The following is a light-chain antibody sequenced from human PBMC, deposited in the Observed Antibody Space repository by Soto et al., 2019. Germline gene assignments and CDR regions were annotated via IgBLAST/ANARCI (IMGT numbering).Light chain of an antibody. J-gene: IGLJ3*02. CDR3: AAWDDSLSRWV. CDR2: RNN. CDR1: SSNIGRNY. Sequence: QSVLTQPPSASGTPGQRVTISCSGDSSNIGRNYVYWYQQLPGTDPKLLIYRNNERPSGVPDRFSGSKSGTSASLAISGLRSEDEADYYCAAWDDSLSRWVFGGGTKLTVL. V-gene: IGLV1-47*01.